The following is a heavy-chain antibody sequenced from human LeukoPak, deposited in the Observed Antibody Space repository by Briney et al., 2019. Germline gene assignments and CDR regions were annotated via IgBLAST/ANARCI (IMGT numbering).Heavy chain of an antibody. D-gene: IGHD3-10*01. V-gene: IGHV3-15*01. CDR2: IKLDNAGGTT. Sequence: GGSLRLSCAASGFTFTHAWLNWLRQAPGKGPEWVGRIKLDNAGGTTDYAAPVKGRFTISRDKSDSTLYLQMHSLKSEDTAVYYCSTDQGYGSGSYYWFDPWGQGTLVTVA. CDR3: STDQGYGSGSYYWFDP. J-gene: IGHJ5*02. CDR1: GFTFTHAW.